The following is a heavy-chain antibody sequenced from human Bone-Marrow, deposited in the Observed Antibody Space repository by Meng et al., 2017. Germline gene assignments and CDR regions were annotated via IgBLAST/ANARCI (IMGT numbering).Heavy chain of an antibody. V-gene: IGHV4-4*02. Sequence: QVELAESGRGLVKPSGTLSLTCAGSGGSIRSSNWCSWVRQPPGKGLEWIGEIYHSGSTNYNPSLKSRVTISVDKSKNQFSLKLSSVTAADTAVYYCARVRVEYWYFDLWGRGTLVTVSS. J-gene: IGHJ2*01. CDR3: ARVRVEYWYFDL. CDR1: GGSIRSSNW. CDR2: IYHSGST.